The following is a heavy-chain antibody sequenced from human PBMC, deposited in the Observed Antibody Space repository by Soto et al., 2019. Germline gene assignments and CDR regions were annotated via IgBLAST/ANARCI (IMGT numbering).Heavy chain of an antibody. CDR1: GDFLDDSRW. D-gene: IGHD3-9*01. V-gene: IGHV4-4*02. J-gene: IGHJ4*02. CDR2: IHHTGIT. Sequence: QVLLQESGPGLVSPSGTLSLTCTVSGDFLDDSRWWSWVRQPPGKGLAWIGEIHHTGITNYIPSLTSPVTTSVDKNKNQVSLEVYSVTAADTAVYYCAGGDHYIWNGWGQGTLVTVSS. CDR3: AGGDHYIWNG.